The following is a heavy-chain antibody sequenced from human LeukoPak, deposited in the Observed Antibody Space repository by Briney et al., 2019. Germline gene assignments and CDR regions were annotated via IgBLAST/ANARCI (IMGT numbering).Heavy chain of an antibody. D-gene: IGHD3-10*01. CDR3: AKGIIGCFDY. Sequence: GGSLRLSCAASGFTFSSYAMHWVRQAPGKGLEWVALISYDGSNKYYADSVKGRFTISRDNSKNTLYLQMNSLRAEDTAVYYCAKGIIGCFDYWGQGTLVTVSS. J-gene: IGHJ4*02. CDR1: GFTFSSYA. V-gene: IGHV3-30*18. CDR2: ISYDGSNK.